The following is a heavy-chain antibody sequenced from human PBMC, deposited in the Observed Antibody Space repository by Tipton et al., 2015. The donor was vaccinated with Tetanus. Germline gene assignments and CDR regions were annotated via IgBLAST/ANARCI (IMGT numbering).Heavy chain of an antibody. Sequence: TLSLTCTVSGGSIRGGTFYWGWIRQPPGKGLGWIGSIYESGDTYYIPSLKSRVTISVDTSKNQFSLNLNSMAAADTGVYYCARHQSGYFTPFDYWGQGNLVTVSS. D-gene: IGHD3-3*01. CDR2: IYESGDT. J-gene: IGHJ4*02. CDR3: ARHQSGYFTPFDY. CDR1: GGSIRGGTFY. V-gene: IGHV4-39*01.